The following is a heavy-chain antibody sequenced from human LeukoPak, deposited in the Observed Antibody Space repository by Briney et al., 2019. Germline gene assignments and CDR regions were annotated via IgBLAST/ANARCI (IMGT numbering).Heavy chain of an antibody. Sequence: GRSLRLSCAASGFTFSSYAMHWVRQAPGKGLEWVAVISYDGSNKYYADSVKGRFTISRDNSKNTLYLQMNSLRAEDTAVYYCARGGYYDILTGYGFNYWGQGTLVTVSS. V-gene: IGHV3-30*04. CDR2: ISYDGSNK. D-gene: IGHD3-9*01. J-gene: IGHJ4*02. CDR1: GFTFSSYA. CDR3: ARGGYYDILTGYGFNY.